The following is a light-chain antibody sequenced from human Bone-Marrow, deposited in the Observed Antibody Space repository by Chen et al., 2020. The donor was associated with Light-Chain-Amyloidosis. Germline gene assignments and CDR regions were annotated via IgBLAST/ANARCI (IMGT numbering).Light chain of an antibody. CDR3: AHWDDSMMGRL. Sequence: QSVLNQPPSAYGTPGPRVTISCSGNSSNVGGITLHWYQQVPGTAPKLLSYSNNKRPSGVPDRFSGSKSGTSASLAISGLQSEDEADYYCAHWDDSMMGRLFGGGTKLTVL. CDR2: SNN. CDR1: SSNVGGIT. J-gene: IGLJ3*02. V-gene: IGLV1-44*01.